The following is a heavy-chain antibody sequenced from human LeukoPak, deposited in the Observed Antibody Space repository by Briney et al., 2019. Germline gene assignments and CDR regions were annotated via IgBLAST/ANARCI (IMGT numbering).Heavy chain of an antibody. CDR3: ARYSGSESGFDY. J-gene: IGHJ4*02. CDR2: VCSSGTT. D-gene: IGHD1-26*01. CDR1: GGAINNYY. Sequence: SETLSLTCTVSGGAINNYYWCWIRQCAGKGLGWIWRVCSSGTTNYNHSLKSRVTISIEKSKKQFSLNLKSVTAADTAVYYCARYSGSESGFDYWGQGTLVSVYS. V-gene: IGHV4-4*07.